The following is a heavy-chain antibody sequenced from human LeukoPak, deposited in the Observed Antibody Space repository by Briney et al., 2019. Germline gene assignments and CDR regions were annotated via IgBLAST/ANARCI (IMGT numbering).Heavy chain of an antibody. Sequence: ASVKVSCKASGYTFTGYYMHWVRQAPGQGLEWMGRINPNSGGTNYAQKIQGRVTMTRDTSISTAYMELSRLRSDDTAVYYCARGLLREQDLDYWGQGTLVTVSS. CDR3: ARGLLREQDLDY. CDR1: GYTFTGYY. D-gene: IGHD1/OR15-1a*01. CDR2: INPNSGGT. J-gene: IGHJ4*02. V-gene: IGHV1-2*06.